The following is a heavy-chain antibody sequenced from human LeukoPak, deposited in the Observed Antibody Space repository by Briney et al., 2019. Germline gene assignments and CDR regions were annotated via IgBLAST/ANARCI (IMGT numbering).Heavy chain of an antibody. D-gene: IGHD6-19*01. Sequence: GGSLRLSCAASGFTFSSYWMSWVRQAPGKGLEWVANIKQDGSEKYYVDSVKGRFTISRDNAKNSLYLQMNSLRAEDTAVYYCARGGSSGWGQNWFDPWGQGTLVTVSS. J-gene: IGHJ5*02. CDR3: ARGGSSGWGQNWFDP. CDR1: GFTFSSYW. CDR2: IKQDGSEK. V-gene: IGHV3-7*03.